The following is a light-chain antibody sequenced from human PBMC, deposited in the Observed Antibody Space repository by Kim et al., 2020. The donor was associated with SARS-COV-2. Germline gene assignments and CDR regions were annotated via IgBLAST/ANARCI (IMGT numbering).Light chain of an antibody. CDR3: QQYGSSPYT. CDR2: GAS. CDR1: QSVSSSY. V-gene: IGKV3-20*01. J-gene: IGKJ2*01. Sequence: SPGDRATLSYRASQSVSSSYLAWYQQKPGQAPRLLIYGASSRATGIPDRFSGSGSGTDFTLTISRLEPEDFAVYYCQQYGSSPYTFGQGTKLEI.